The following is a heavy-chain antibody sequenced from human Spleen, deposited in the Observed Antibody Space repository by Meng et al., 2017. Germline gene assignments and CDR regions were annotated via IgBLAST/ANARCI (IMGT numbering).Heavy chain of an antibody. V-gene: IGHV4-34*01. Sequence: GELQQWGAGLFEPSETLFLPRVGVGWAFNEFLLRRVPSAPREGVGVNWEINHSGSTNYNPSLESRATISVDTSQNNLSLKLSSVTAADSAVYYCARGPTTMAHDFDYWGQGTLVTVSS. D-gene: IGHD4-11*01. CDR2: INHSGST. CDR1: GWAFNEFL. CDR3: ARGPTTMAHDFDY. J-gene: IGHJ4*02.